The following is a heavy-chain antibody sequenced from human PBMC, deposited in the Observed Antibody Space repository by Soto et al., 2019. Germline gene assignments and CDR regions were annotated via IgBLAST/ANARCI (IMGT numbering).Heavy chain of an antibody. V-gene: IGHV1-2*02. CDR3: ASDARRVYYDFWCGYFGRYYYYGMDV. Sequence: QVQLVQSGAEVKKPGASVKVSCKASGYTFTGYYMHWVRQAPGQGLEWMGWINPNSGGTNYAQKYQGRVTMSRDTSISTDCKELSRLRSDDTAVYYCASDARRVYYDFWCGYFGRYYYYGMDVRGQGTTVTVSS. CDR1: GYTFTGYY. CDR2: INPNSGGT. D-gene: IGHD3-3*01. J-gene: IGHJ6*02.